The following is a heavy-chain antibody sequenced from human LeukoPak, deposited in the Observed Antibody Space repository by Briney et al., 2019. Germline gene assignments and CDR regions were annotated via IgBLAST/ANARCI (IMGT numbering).Heavy chain of an antibody. J-gene: IGHJ4*02. D-gene: IGHD3-10*01. CDR2: ISSSGGST. V-gene: IGHV3-23*01. CDR3: AKVRQGGYYGSGSYSQYFDY. Sequence: PGGSLRLSCAASGFTFRSYTMSWVRQAPGKGLEWVSAISSSGGSTYYADSVKGRFTISTDNPKNTLYLKMNSLKLGERAGIYFAKVRQGGYYGSGSYSQYFDYWGEGTLVTVSS. CDR1: GFTFRSYT.